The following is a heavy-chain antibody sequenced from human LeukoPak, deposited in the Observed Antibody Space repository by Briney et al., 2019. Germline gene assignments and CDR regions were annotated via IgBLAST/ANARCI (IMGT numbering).Heavy chain of an antibody. J-gene: IGHJ4*02. D-gene: IGHD6-19*01. Sequence: GGSLRLSCAASGFTSSSYSMNWVRQAPGKGLEWVSSISSSSSYIYYADSVKGRFTISRDNAKNSLYLQMNSLRAEDTAVYYCARVSSSGRWVFGYWGQGTLVTVSS. V-gene: IGHV3-21*01. CDR2: ISSSSSYI. CDR1: GFTSSSYS. CDR3: ARVSSSGRWVFGY.